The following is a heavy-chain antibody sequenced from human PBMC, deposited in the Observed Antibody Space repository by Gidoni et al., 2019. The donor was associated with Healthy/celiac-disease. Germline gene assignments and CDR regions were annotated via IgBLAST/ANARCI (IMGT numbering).Heavy chain of an antibody. CDR3: ARVSSGCSGGSCYFSGFDY. Sequence: QVQLQESGPGLVKPSQTLSLTCTVSGGSISSGGYYWSWIRQHPGKGLEWIGYIYYSGSTYYNPSLKSLVTISVDTSKNQFSLKLSSVTAADTAVYYCARVSSGCSGGSCYFSGFDYWGQGTLVTVSS. CDR1: GGSISSGGYY. D-gene: IGHD2-15*01. V-gene: IGHV4-31*01. CDR2: IYYSGST. J-gene: IGHJ4*02.